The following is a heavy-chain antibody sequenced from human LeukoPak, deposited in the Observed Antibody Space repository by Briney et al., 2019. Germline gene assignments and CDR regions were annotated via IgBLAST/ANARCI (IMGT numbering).Heavy chain of an antibody. D-gene: IGHD2-15*01. CDR1: GLTVSSYS. CDR3: ARARASGRSGFDY. J-gene: IGHJ4*02. V-gene: IGHV3-48*02. Sequence: GGSLRLSCVASGLTVSSYSMNWVRQAPGKGLEWVSYTSSSSSTIYYADSVKGRFTISRGNAKNSLDLQMNSLRDEDTAVYYCARARASGRSGFDYWGQGTLVTVSS. CDR2: TSSSSSTI.